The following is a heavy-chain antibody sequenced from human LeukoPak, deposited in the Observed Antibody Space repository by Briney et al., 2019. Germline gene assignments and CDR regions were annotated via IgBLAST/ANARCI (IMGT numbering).Heavy chain of an antibody. D-gene: IGHD1-26*01. Sequence: ASVKVSCKASGYTFTSYYMHWVRQAPGQGLEWMGRINPSSGGTNYAQKFQGRVTMTRDTSISTAYMELSRLRSDDTAVYYCASSGSYYSEVDYWGQRTLVTVSS. V-gene: IGHV1-2*06. CDR3: ASSGSYYSEVDY. J-gene: IGHJ4*02. CDR1: GYTFTSYY. CDR2: INPSSGGT.